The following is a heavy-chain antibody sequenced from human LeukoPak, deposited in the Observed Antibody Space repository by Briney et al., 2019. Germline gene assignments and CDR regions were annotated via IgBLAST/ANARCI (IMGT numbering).Heavy chain of an antibody. D-gene: IGHD1-26*01. V-gene: IGHV1-46*01. J-gene: IGHJ6*03. CDR3: ARDPGPHYPKSGSYYYYYYMDV. CDR2: INPSGGST. CDR1: GYTFTSYY. Sequence: ASVKVSCKASGYTFTSYYMHWVRQAPGQGLEWMGIINPSGGSTSYAQKFQGRVTMTRDMSTSTVYMELSRLRSEYTAVYYCARDPGPHYPKSGSYYYYYYMDVWGKGTTVTVSS.